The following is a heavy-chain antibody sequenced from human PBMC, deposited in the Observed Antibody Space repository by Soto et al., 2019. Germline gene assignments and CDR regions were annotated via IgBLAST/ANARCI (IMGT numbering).Heavy chain of an antibody. J-gene: IGHJ6*02. CDR1: GGSIRNYY. D-gene: IGHD3-10*01. Sequence: SETLSLTCTVSGGSIRNYYWSWIRQPPGKRLEWIGYIYYSGSTNYNPSLKSRVTISVDTSKNQLSLKLSSVTASDTAVYYCASPPPSMVRGRSLAGYYYYGMDVWGQGTTVTVSS. CDR2: IYYSGST. CDR3: ASPPPSMVRGRSLAGYYYYGMDV. V-gene: IGHV4-59*01.